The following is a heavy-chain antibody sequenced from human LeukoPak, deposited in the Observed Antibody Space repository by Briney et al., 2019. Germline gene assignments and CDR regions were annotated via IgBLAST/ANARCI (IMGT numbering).Heavy chain of an antibody. J-gene: IGHJ6*03. CDR3: AKLGGSRYSYGYYYMDV. V-gene: IGHV3-23*01. Sequence: GGSLRLSCAASGFTFSSYAMSWVRQTPGKGLEWVSGFSGSGGSTYYADSVKGRFPIPRDSHKNPLYLQMNSLRAEDTAVYYCAKLGGSRYSYGYYYMDVWGKGTTVTVSS. D-gene: IGHD5-18*01. CDR2: FSGSGGST. CDR1: GFTFSSYA.